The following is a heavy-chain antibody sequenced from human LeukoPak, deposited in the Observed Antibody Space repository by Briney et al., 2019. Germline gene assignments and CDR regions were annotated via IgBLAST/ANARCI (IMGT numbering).Heavy chain of an antibody. V-gene: IGHV3-23*01. J-gene: IGHJ6*02. D-gene: IGHD1-26*01. CDR1: GFTFSSYA. Sequence: GGSLTLSCSGSGFTFSSYAMSWVRPAPGKGLEWVSTISGSGGAGTYYADSVKGRFTVSRDNSRNTLYLPMNSLRAEDTAVYYCVKDRGGSPFYGMDVWGQGTTVTVSS. CDR2: ISGSGGAGT. CDR3: VKDRGGSPFYGMDV.